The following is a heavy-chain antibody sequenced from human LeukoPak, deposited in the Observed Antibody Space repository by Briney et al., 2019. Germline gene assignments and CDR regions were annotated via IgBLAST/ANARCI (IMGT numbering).Heavy chain of an antibody. CDR2: FYTSANT. Sequence: SETLSLTCTVSGDSVSGYSGSWIRQPPGKGLEWIGYFYTSANTNYNPSLKSRVTMSVDTSKNQFSLKLSSVTAADTAVYYCARGLRDEERHYGYYYMDVWGKGTTVTVSS. CDR1: GDSVSGYS. J-gene: IGHJ6*03. CDR3: ARGLRDEERHYGYYYMDV. V-gene: IGHV4-4*09. D-gene: IGHD3-22*01.